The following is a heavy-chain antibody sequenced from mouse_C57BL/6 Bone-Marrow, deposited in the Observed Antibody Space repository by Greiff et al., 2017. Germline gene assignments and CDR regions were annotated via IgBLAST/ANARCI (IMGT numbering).Heavy chain of an antibody. D-gene: IGHD2-4*01. CDR3: ASGFYYDYDGPLDY. CDR2: IWSGGST. CDR1: GFSLTSYG. J-gene: IGHJ2*01. Sequence: QVQLQQSGPGLVQPSQSLSITCTVSGFSLTSYGVHWVRQSPGKGLEWLGVIWSGGSTDYNAAFISRLSISKDNSKSQVFFKMNSLQADDTAKYYCASGFYYDYDGPLDYWGQGTTLTVSS. V-gene: IGHV2-2*01.